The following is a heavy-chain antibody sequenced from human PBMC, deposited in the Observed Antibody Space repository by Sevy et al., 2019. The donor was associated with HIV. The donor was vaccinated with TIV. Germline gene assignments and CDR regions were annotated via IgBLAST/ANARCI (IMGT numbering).Heavy chain of an antibody. CDR2: ISPHNGYT. D-gene: IGHD2-15*01. J-gene: IGHJ4*02. Sequence: ASVKVSCKASGYSFTTYRITWLRQAPGQGREWMGWISPHNGYTNYVQNLQGRVTMITDTSTSTAYMELSSLRSDDTAVYYCARAYCSGGSCYSLAYWGQGTRVTVSS. CDR3: ARAYCSGGSCYSLAY. CDR1: GYSFTTYR. V-gene: IGHV1-18*01.